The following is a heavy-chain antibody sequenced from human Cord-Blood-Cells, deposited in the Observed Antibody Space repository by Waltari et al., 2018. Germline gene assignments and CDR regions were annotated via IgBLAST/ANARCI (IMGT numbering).Heavy chain of an antibody. CDR1: GGSISSSRYY. CDR3: ARMGDYALDI. V-gene: IGHV4-39*01. D-gene: IGHD3-16*01. Sequence: QLQLQDSGPGLLKPSETLSLTCTFSGGSISSSRYYRGWNRQPPGKGLEWIGSIYYSWSPYYNPSLKSRVTISVDTSKNQFSLKLSSVTAADTAVYYCARMGDYALDIWGQGTMVTVSS. CDR2: IYYSWSP. J-gene: IGHJ3*02.